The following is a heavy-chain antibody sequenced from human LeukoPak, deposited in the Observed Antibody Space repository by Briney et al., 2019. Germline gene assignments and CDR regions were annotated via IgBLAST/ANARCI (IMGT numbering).Heavy chain of an antibody. D-gene: IGHD3-22*01. V-gene: IGHV4-34*01. CDR2: INHSGST. CDR1: GGSFSGYY. J-gene: IGHJ4*02. Sequence: SETLSLTCAVYGGSFSGYYWSWIRQPPGKGLEWIGEINHSGSTNYNPSLKSRVTISVDTSKNQFSLKLSSVTAADTAVYYCARVGTHDRSSYYINYWGQGTLVTVSS. CDR3: ARVGTHDRSSYYINY.